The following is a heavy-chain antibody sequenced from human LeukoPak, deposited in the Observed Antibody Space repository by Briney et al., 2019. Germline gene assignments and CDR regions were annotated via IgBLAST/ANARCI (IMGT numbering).Heavy chain of an antibody. CDR1: GYTFTSYG. CDR3: ARDPGYGDYVDLLFDY. D-gene: IGHD4-17*01. CDR2: ISAYNGNT. J-gene: IGHJ4*02. V-gene: IGHV1-18*01. Sequence: ASVKVSCKASGYTFTSYGISWVRQAPGQGLEWMGWISAYNGNTNYALKLQGRVTMTTDTSTSTAYMELRSLRSDDTAVYYCARDPGYGDYVDLLFDYWGQGTLVTVSS.